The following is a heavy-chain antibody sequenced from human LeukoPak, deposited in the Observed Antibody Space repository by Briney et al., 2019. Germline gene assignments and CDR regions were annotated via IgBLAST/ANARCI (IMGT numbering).Heavy chain of an antibody. CDR2: IIPIFGTA. J-gene: IGHJ6*03. D-gene: IGHD5-24*01. V-gene: IGHV1-69*13. CDR3: ARNTYGYKFSMDV. Sequence: SVKVSCKASGGTFSSYAISWVRQAPGQGLEWMGGIIPIFGTANYAQKFQGRVTITADESTSTAYMELSSLRSEDTAVYYCARNTYGYKFSMDVWGKGTTVIISS. CDR1: GGTFSSYA.